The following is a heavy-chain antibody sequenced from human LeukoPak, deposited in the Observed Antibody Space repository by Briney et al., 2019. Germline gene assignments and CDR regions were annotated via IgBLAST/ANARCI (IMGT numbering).Heavy chain of an antibody. CDR1: GFTFSAYT. CDR2: ISSNGGTT. J-gene: IGHJ4*02. CDR3: AKGYSNFDY. V-gene: IGHV3-64*04. D-gene: IGHD4-11*01. Sequence: GGSLRLSCSASGFTFSAYTMHWVRQAPGKGLEYVSAISSNGGTTYYADSVKGRFTISRDNSKNTLYLQMNSLRAEDTALYYCAKGYSNFDYWGQGTLVTVSS.